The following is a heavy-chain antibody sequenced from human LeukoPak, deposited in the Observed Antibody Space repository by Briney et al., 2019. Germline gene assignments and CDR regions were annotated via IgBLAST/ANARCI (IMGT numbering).Heavy chain of an antibody. Sequence: GGSLRLSCAASGFTFSSYAMSWVRQAPGKGLEWVSAISGSGGSTYYADSVKGRFTISRDNSKNTLYLQMNSLRAEDTAVYYCAEDLGYDPHARGYWGQGTLVTVSS. V-gene: IGHV3-23*01. J-gene: IGHJ4*02. CDR2: ISGSGGST. CDR3: AEDLGYDPHARGY. CDR1: GFTFSSYA. D-gene: IGHD1-14*01.